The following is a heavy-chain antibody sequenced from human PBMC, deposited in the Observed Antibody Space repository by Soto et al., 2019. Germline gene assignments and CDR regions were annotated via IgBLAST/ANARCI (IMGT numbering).Heavy chain of an antibody. CDR3: ARGAILTGYRYYYGMDV. CDR2: INPNSGGT. J-gene: IGHJ6*02. Sequence: ASVKVSCKASGYTFTGYYMHWVRQAPGQGLEWMGWINPNSGGTNYAQKFQGRVTMTRDTSISTAYMELSRLRSDDTAVYYCARGAILTGYRYYYGMDVWGQGTTVTVSS. CDR1: GYTFTGYY. V-gene: IGHV1-2*02. D-gene: IGHD3-9*01.